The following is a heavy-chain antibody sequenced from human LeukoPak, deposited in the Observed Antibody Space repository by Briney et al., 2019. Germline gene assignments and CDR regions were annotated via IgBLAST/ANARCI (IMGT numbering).Heavy chain of an antibody. V-gene: IGHV4-34*01. J-gene: IGHJ4*02. CDR1: GESFSGYY. CDR3: ARQIASAGTAGFDF. D-gene: IGHD6-13*01. Sequence: SETLSLTCAVYGESFSGYYWSWIRQPPGKGLEWIGEINHSGSTNYNPSLKSRVTISVDTSKNQFSLKLSSVTAADTAVYYCARQIASAGTAGFDFWGQGALVTVSS. CDR2: INHSGST.